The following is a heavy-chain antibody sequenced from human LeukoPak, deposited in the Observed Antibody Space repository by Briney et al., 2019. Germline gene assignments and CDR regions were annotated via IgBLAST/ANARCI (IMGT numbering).Heavy chain of an antibody. D-gene: IGHD2-15*01. V-gene: IGHV4-61*02. J-gene: IGHJ5*02. Sequence: SETLSLTXTVSGGSIGSGSYYWSWIGQPAGKGLEWIGRIYTSGSTNYNPSLKSRVTISVDTSKNQFSLKLSSVTAADTAVYHCARDPGGYCSGGSCYLYNWFDPWGQGTLVTVSS. CDR3: ARDPGGYCSGGSCYLYNWFDP. CDR2: IYTSGST. CDR1: GGSIGSGSYY.